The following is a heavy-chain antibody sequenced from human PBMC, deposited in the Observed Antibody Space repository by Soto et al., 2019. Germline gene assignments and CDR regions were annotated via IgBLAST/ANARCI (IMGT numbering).Heavy chain of an antibody. V-gene: IGHV1-69*01. CDR3: ARSAHYDYVWGSYRPYYYYGMDV. CDR2: IIPIFGTA. CDR1: GGTFSSYA. Sequence: QVQLVQSGAEVKKPGSSVKVSCKASGGTFSSYAISWVRQAPGQGLEWMGGIIPIFGTANYAQKFQGRVTITADESTSTAYMELSSRRSEDTAVYYCARSAHYDYVWGSYRPYYYYGMDVWGQGTTVTVSS. D-gene: IGHD3-16*02. J-gene: IGHJ6*02.